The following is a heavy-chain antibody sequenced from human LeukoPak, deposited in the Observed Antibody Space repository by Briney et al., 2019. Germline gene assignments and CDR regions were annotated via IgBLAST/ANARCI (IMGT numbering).Heavy chain of an antibody. CDR3: AKDPGYQVVYCFDY. Sequence: GGSLRLSCATSGFTFSSYSMSWVRQAPGKGLEWVSGISGSGGSTDYADSVKGRFTISRDNSKNTLYLQMNSLRVEDTAVYYCAKDPGYQVVYCFDYWGQGTLVTVSS. V-gene: IGHV3-23*01. D-gene: IGHD2-2*01. CDR1: GFTFSSYS. CDR2: ISGSGGST. J-gene: IGHJ4*02.